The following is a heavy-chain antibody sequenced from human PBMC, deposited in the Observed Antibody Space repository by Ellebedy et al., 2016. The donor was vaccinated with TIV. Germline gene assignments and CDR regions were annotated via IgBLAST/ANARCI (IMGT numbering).Heavy chain of an antibody. CDR3: ARYILTMVRGVPRGSHDYYYGMDV. CDR1: GYTFTSYG. J-gene: IGHJ6*02. CDR2: ISAYNGNT. Sequence: ASVKVSXKASGYTFTSYGISWVRQAPGQGLEWMGWISAYNGNTNYAQKLQGRVTMTTDTSTSTAYMELRSLRSDDTAVYYCARYILTMVRGVPRGSHDYYYGMDVWGQGTTVTVSS. D-gene: IGHD3-10*01. V-gene: IGHV1-18*01.